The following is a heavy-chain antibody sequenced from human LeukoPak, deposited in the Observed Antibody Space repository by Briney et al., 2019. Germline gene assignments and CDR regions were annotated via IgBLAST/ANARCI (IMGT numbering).Heavy chain of an antibody. CDR1: GFTFSSYW. J-gene: IGHJ6*02. V-gene: IGHV3-74*01. CDR2: INSDGSST. Sequence: GGSLRLSCAASGFTFSSYWMHWVRQAPGKGLVWVSRINSDGSSTSQADSVEGRFTISRDNAKNTLYLQMNSLRAEDTAVYYCARSNYYYYYGMDVWGQGTTVTVSS. CDR3: ARSNYYYYYGMDV.